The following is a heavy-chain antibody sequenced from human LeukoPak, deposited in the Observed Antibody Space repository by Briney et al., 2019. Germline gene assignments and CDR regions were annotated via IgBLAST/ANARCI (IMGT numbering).Heavy chain of an antibody. CDR3: AGTYFYDGSGFYGYNY. Sequence: ASVKVSCKASGYTFTGYYMHWVRQAPGQGLEWMGWINPNSGGTNYAQKFQGRVTMTRDTSISTAYMELSRLRSDDTAVYYCAGTYFYDGSGFYGYNYWGQGTLVTVSS. V-gene: IGHV1-2*02. CDR2: INPNSGGT. J-gene: IGHJ4*02. CDR1: GYTFTGYY. D-gene: IGHD3-22*01.